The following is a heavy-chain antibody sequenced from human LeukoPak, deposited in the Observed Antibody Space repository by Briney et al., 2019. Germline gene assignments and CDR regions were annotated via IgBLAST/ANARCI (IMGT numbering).Heavy chain of an antibody. CDR2: IYTSGST. CDR1: GGSISSYY. D-gene: IGHD3-10*01. CDR3: ARLFSGRSRDYYGSGSFYYYYYYMDV. V-gene: IGHV4-4*08. J-gene: IGHJ6*03. Sequence: PSETLSLTCTVSGGSISSYYWSWIRQPPGKGLEWIGYIYTSGSTNYNPSLKSRVTISVDTSKNQFSLKLSSVTAADTAVYYCARLFSGRSRDYYGSGSFYYYYYYMDVWGKGTTVTISS.